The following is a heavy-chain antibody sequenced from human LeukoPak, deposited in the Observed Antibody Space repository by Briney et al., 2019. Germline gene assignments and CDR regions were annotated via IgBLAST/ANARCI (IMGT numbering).Heavy chain of an antibody. D-gene: IGHD4-17*01. J-gene: IGHJ3*02. CDR3: ATLLYGDYDARDAFDI. Sequence: SETLSLTCAVYGGSFSGYYWSWLRQPPGKGLEWIGEINHSGNTNYNPSLKSRVTISVDTSKNQFSLKLSSVTAADTAVYYCATLLYGDYDARDAFDIWGQGTMVTVSS. CDR2: INHSGNT. CDR1: GGSFSGYY. V-gene: IGHV4-34*01.